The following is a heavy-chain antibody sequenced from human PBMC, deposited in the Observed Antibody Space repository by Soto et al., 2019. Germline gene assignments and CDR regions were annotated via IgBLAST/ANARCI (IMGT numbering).Heavy chain of an antibody. V-gene: IGHV3-74*01. D-gene: IGHD6-13*01. Sequence: QLVESGGGLVQPGGSLRLSCAASGFTLNNYWMHWVRQAPGMGLVWVSRINGDATSTYYADSVKGRFTISRDNARNTLYLQMNSLRAEDTALYYCARGDIAAETFFYYYGMDLWGQGTTVTVS. CDR1: GFTLNNYW. CDR3: ARGDIAAETFFYYYGMDL. J-gene: IGHJ6*02. CDR2: INGDATST.